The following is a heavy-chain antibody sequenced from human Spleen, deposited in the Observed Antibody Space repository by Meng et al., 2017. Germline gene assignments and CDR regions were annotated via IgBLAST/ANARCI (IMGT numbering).Heavy chain of an antibody. CDR3: AREDTGGLERPHDAFDI. CDR1: GGSIRSYY. V-gene: IGHV4-59*01. CDR2: MYSSGST. D-gene: IGHD1-1*01. J-gene: IGHJ3*02. Sequence: SETLSLTCTVSGGSIRSYYWSWIRQPPGKGLEWIGYMYSSGSTKYNPSLKSRLTISVDTSKNQFSLELTSVTAADTAVYYCAREDTGGLERPHDAFDIWGQGTMVTVSS.